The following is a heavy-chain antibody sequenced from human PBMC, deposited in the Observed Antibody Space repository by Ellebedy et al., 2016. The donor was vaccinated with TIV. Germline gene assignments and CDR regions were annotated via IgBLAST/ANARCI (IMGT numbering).Heavy chain of an antibody. CDR1: GFTFNTYG. Sequence: PGGSLRLSCAASGFTFNTYGMNWVRQAPGKGLEWISYISSSSSSIFYADSVKGRFTISRDNAKISLYLQMNRLRAEDTAMYDCARDTGRHRANLELDCWGQGTLVTV. J-gene: IGHJ4*02. V-gene: IGHV3-48*04. CDR3: ARDTGRHRANLELDC. CDR2: ISSSSSSI. D-gene: IGHD2-8*02.